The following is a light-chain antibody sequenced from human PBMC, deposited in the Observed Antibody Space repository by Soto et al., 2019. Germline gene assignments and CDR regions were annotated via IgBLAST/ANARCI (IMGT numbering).Light chain of an antibody. V-gene: IGKV3-15*01. J-gene: IGKJ1*01. Sequence: EVVMTQSPATLSVSPGERATLSCRASQSVSTNLAWYQQKVGQAPRLLMYGASVRATGVPTRFSGSGSGTVFTLTISSLQPEDFASYYCQQYNSYSTFGQGTKVDIK. CDR1: QSVSTN. CDR3: QQYNSYST. CDR2: GAS.